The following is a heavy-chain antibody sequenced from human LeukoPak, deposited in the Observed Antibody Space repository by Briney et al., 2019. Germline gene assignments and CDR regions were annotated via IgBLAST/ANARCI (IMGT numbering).Heavy chain of an antibody. V-gene: IGHV3-23*01. CDR1: GFTFSSYA. CDR3: ARGYSGYDYPTHFDY. Sequence: PGGSLRLSCAASGFTFSSYAMSWVRQAPGKGLEWVSAISGSGGSTYYADSVKGRFTISRDNSKNTLYLQMNSLRAEDTAVYYCARGYSGYDYPTHFDYWGQGTLVTVSS. J-gene: IGHJ4*02. CDR2: ISGSGGST. D-gene: IGHD5-12*01.